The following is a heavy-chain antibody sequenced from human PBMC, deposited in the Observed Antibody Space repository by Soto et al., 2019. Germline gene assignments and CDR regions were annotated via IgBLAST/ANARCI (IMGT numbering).Heavy chain of an antibody. D-gene: IGHD6-13*01. CDR3: VNGIFEIKIAAAGDAFDI. CDR1: GFTFSSYA. CDR2: ISGSGGST. Sequence: VGSLRLSCAASGFTFSSYAMSWVRQAPGKGLEWVSAISGSGGSTYYADSVKGRFTISRDNSKNTLYLQMNSLRAEDTAVYYCVNGIFEIKIAAAGDAFDIWGQGTMVTVSS. J-gene: IGHJ3*02. V-gene: IGHV3-23*01.